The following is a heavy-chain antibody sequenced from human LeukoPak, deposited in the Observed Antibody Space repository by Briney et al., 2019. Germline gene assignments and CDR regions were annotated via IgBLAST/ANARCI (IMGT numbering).Heavy chain of an antibody. CDR1: GFTFSSYG. CDR3: ARGVTIFETDDY. Sequence: PGGSLRLSCAASGFTFSSYGMHWVRQAPGKGLEWVAFIRYDGSNKYYADSVKGRFTISRDNSKNTLYLQMNSLRAEDTAVYYCARGVTIFETDDYWGQGTLVTVSS. CDR2: IRYDGSNK. V-gene: IGHV3-30*02. J-gene: IGHJ4*02. D-gene: IGHD3-3*01.